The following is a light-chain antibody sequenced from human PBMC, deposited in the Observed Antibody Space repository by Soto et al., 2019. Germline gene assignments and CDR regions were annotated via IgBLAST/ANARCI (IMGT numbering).Light chain of an antibody. CDR3: QQYNSYPWT. CDR1: QFINTY. CDR2: KAS. V-gene: IGKV1-5*03. Sequence: DIQMTQSPSTLSASVGDRVAITCRASQFINTYLAWYQQKPGKAPKLLIYKASTLESGVASRFSGSASGTEFTLAISSLQPDDFATYYCQQYNSYPWTFGQGTKVESK. J-gene: IGKJ1*01.